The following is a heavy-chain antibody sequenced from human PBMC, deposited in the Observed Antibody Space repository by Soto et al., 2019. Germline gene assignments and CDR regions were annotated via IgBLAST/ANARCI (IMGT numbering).Heavy chain of an antibody. D-gene: IGHD3-22*01. CDR3: ARGAHDPDSSGYSNAPY. CDR1: GFTFSSYG. CDR2: IWYDGSNK. Sequence: GGSLRLSCAAPGFTFSSYGMHWVRQAPGKGLEWVAVIWYDGSNKYYADSVKGRFTISRDNSKNTLYLQMNSLRAEDTAVYYCARGAHDPDSSGYSNAPYWGQGTLVTVSS. V-gene: IGHV3-33*01. J-gene: IGHJ4*02.